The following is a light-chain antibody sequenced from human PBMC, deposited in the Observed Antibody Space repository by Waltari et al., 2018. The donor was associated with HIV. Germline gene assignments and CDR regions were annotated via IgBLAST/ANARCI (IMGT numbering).Light chain of an antibody. CDR1: QPLRSN. J-gene: IGKJ5*01. V-gene: IGKV3-15*01. Sequence: EILMTQSPATLSVSPGERATLSCRASQPLRSNLAWYQQKPGQAPRLRLYDASTRATGIPARFSGSGSGTEFTLTITSLQSEDFAVYYCQQYNNWPPITFDQGTRLEIK. CDR3: QQYNNWPPIT. CDR2: DAS.